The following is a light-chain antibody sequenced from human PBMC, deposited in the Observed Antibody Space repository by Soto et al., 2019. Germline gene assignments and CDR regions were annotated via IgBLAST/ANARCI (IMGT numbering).Light chain of an antibody. CDR2: GAS. CDR1: QSVSSN. V-gene: IGKV3-15*01. Sequence: EIVMTQSPATLSVSPGERATLSCRASQSVSSNLAWYQQKPGQAPRLLIYGASTRATGIPARFSGSGSGTEFTLTISILQSEDFAVYYCQPYNNWLRTFGQGTKVEIK. J-gene: IGKJ1*01. CDR3: QPYNNWLRT.